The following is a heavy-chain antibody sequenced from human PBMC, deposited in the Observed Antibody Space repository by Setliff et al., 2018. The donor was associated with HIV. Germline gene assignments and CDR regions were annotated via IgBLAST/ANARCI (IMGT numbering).Heavy chain of an antibody. CDR2: IIPIFGTT. J-gene: IGHJ6*02. Sequence: GASVKVSCKASGDFFSNYAINWVRQAPGQGLVWMGAIIPIFGTTNYAQKFHDRVTITADESTSTAYMDLSSLTSADTAVYYCARESEMATAANYYYGMGVWGQGTTVTVSS. CDR3: ARESEMATAANYYYGMGV. CDR1: GDFFSNYA. V-gene: IGHV1-69*13. D-gene: IGHD2-2*01.